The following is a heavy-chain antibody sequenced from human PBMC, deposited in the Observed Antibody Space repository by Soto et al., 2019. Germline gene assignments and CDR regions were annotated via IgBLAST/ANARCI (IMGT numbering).Heavy chain of an antibody. J-gene: IGHJ6*01. CDR3: ARVRCFSAICHRGDYGMDV. CDR1: GDVFRSYG. CDR2: IIPISGTT. V-gene: IGHV1-69*13. D-gene: IGHD2-8*01. Sequence: SVKVSCKASGDVFRSYGINWVRQAPGQGLEWMGGIIPISGTTNYAPKFQGRVAITADESTDTVYMELRRLRPEDTAVYVCARVRCFSAICHRGDYGMDVWSRGTTVTVSS.